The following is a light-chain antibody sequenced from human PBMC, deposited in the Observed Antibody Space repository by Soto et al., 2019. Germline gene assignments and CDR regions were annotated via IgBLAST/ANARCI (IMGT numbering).Light chain of an antibody. Sequence: EIVMTQSPATLSVSPGERATLSCRASPSVSSNLAWYQQKPGQAPRLLIYGASTRATGIPARFSGSGSGTEFTLTLSSLQSEDFAVYCCQQYNNWPPVWTFGQGTQVEIK. V-gene: IGKV3-15*01. J-gene: IGKJ1*01. CDR3: QQYNNWPPVWT. CDR1: PSVSSN. CDR2: GAS.